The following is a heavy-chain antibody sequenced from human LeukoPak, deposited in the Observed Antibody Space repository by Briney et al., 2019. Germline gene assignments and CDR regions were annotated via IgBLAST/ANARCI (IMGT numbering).Heavy chain of an antibody. CDR3: ARDSPGYGGYSC. J-gene: IGHJ4*02. Sequence: PGGSLRLSCTASGFSFSRYWMTWVRQAPGKGLEWVANIKEDGSAKYYVDSMKGRFTISRDNAKNSLYLQINILRAEDTAVYYCARDSPGYGGYSCWGQGTLVTVSS. CDR2: IKEDGSAK. CDR1: GFSFSRYW. V-gene: IGHV3-7*04. D-gene: IGHD5-12*01.